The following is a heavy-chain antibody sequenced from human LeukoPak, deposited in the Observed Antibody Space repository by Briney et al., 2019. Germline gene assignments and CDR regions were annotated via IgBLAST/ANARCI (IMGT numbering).Heavy chain of an antibody. D-gene: IGHD6-19*01. CDR3: ASYPRYSSSPPFDY. CDR2: INPNTGGT. J-gene: IGHJ4*02. Sequence: GASVKVSCKASGYTFTGYYMHWVRQAPGQGLEWMGWINPNTGGTNYAQKFQGRVTMTRDTTISTAYMELSRLTSDDTAEYYCASYPRYSSSPPFDYWGQGTLVTVSS. CDR1: GYTFTGYY. V-gene: IGHV1-2*02.